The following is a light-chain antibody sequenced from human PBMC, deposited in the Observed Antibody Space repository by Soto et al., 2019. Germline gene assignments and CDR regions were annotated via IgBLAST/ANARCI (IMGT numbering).Light chain of an antibody. J-gene: IGKJ2*01. Sequence: QMTQSPSSLSASVGDRVTITCRASQDIRKDLAWYQQKPGKAPQILIYGASTLQTGVASRFSGSGSATDFTLTISSLQPEDSAAYYCLQDYNYPFTFGQGTKVDNK. CDR2: GAS. V-gene: IGKV1-6*01. CDR1: QDIRKD. CDR3: LQDYNYPFT.